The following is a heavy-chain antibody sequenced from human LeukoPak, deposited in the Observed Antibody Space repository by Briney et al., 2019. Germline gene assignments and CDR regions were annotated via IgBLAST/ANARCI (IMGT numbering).Heavy chain of an antibody. Sequence: HGGSLRLSCAASGLTGSHNYVSWVRQAPGKGLEWVSAIHTSGDTCYADSVKGRFTISRDTSKNTLYLQINSLRVEDTAVYYCIVFGDSNHWGRGTLVTVSS. CDR1: GLTGSHNY. J-gene: IGHJ5*02. D-gene: IGHD4-17*01. CDR2: IHTSGDT. CDR3: IVFGDSNH. V-gene: IGHV3-53*01.